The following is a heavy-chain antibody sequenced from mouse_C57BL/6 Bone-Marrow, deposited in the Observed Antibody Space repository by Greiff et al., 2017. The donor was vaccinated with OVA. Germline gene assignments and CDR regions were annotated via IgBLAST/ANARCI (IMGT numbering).Heavy chain of an antibody. J-gene: IGHJ2*01. CDR2: INPSTGGT. Sequence: VQLQQSGPELVKPGASVKISCKASGYSFTGYYMNWVKQSPEQSLEWIGEINPSTGGTTYNQKFKAKATLTVDKSSSTAYMQLKSLTSEDSAVYYCAGIGQIDDWGQGTTLTVSS. D-gene: IGHD2-14*01. V-gene: IGHV1-42*01. CDR1: GYSFTGYY. CDR3: AGIGQIDD.